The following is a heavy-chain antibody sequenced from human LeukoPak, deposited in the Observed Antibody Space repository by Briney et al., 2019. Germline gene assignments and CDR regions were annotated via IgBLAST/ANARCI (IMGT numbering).Heavy chain of an antibody. CDR1: GGSFSGYY. V-gene: IGHV4-34*01. CDR3: ARGIVVVPAALSYNWFDP. CDR2: INHSGST. J-gene: IGHJ5*02. Sequence: SETLSLTCAVYGGSFSGYYWSWIRQPPGKGLEWIGEINHSGSTNYNPSLRSRVTISLDTSKNQFSLKLSSVTAADTAVYYCARGIVVVPAALSYNWFDPWGQGTLVTVSS. D-gene: IGHD2-2*01.